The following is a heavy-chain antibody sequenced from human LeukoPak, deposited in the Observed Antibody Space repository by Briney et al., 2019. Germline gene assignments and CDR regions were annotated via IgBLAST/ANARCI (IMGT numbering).Heavy chain of an antibody. J-gene: IGHJ4*02. CDR1: GDSIRGYY. V-gene: IGHV4-59*08. CDR3: ARRSPRTTENYFDF. D-gene: IGHD4-17*01. CDR2: IYYSGST. Sequence: SETLSLTCTVSGDSIRGYYWSWIRQPPGKGLDWIGYIYYSGSTFYHPSFKSRVTLLVDTSKNQFSLKLTSVTAADAAVYYCARRSPRTTENYFDFWGQGTLVTVSS.